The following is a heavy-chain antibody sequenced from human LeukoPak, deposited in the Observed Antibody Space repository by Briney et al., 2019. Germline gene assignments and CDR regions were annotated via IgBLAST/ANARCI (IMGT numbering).Heavy chain of an antibody. J-gene: IGHJ5*02. Sequence: SETLSLTCAVSGYSISSGYYWGWIRQPPGKGLEWIGSIYHSGSTYYNPSLKSRVTISVDTSKNQFSLKLSSVTAADTAVYYCARLSQSIIWFDPWGQGTLVTVSS. CDR1: GYSISSGYY. D-gene: IGHD6-6*01. V-gene: IGHV4-38-2*01. CDR2: IYHSGST. CDR3: ARLSQSIIWFDP.